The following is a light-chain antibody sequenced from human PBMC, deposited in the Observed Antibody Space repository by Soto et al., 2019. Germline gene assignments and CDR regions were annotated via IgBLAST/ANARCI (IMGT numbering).Light chain of an antibody. V-gene: IGKV1-39*01. CDR2: AAS. J-gene: IGKJ1*01. CDR3: QQSYSTPRT. CDR1: QSISSY. Sequence: DIQMTQSPSSLSASVGGRVTITCRASQSISSYLNWYRQKPGKAPKLLIYAASSLQSGVPSRFSGSGSGTDFTLTISSLQPEDFATYYCQQSYSTPRTFGQGTKVDIK.